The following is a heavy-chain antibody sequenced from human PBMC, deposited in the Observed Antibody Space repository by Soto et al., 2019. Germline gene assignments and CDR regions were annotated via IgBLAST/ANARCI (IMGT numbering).Heavy chain of an antibody. D-gene: IGHD6-19*01. J-gene: IGHJ4*02. V-gene: IGHV4-39*01. Sequence: PSETLSLTCTVSNGSISSAIYYWGWIRQPPGKGLEWIGSIYRSGSTYYNPSLQGRVTISVDTSKNQFSLKVTSVTAADTAVYYCGRPAGIGWYYFDSWGQGTLVTVSS. CDR1: NGSISSAIYY. CDR3: GRPAGIGWYYFDS. CDR2: IYRSGST.